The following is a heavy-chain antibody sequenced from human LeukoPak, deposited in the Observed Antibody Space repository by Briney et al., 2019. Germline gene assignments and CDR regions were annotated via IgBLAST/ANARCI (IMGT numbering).Heavy chain of an antibody. CDR1: GFTFSSYE. D-gene: IGHD3-10*01. Sequence: PGGSLRLSCAASGFTFSSYEMNWVRQAPGKGLEWVSYVSSGGTSTYYADSVKGRFTISRDNAKNSLYLQMNSLRAEDTAVYYCARDRSGMIRGDFDYWGQGTLVTVSS. CDR3: ARDRSGMIRGDFDY. CDR2: VSSGGTST. J-gene: IGHJ4*02. V-gene: IGHV3-48*03.